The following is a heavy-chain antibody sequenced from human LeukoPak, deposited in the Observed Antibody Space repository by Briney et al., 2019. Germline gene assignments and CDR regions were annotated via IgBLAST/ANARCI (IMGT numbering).Heavy chain of an antibody. CDR2: IYYSGST. V-gene: IGHV4-61*01. Sequence: SQTLSLTCTVSGGSISSGSYYWSWIRQPPGKGLEWIGYIYYSGSTNYYPSLKSRVTISVDTSKNQFSLKLSSVTAADTAVYYCATLSVVAATRSDAFDIWGQGTMVTVSS. J-gene: IGHJ3*02. D-gene: IGHD2-15*01. CDR1: GGSISSGSYY. CDR3: ATLSVVAATRSDAFDI.